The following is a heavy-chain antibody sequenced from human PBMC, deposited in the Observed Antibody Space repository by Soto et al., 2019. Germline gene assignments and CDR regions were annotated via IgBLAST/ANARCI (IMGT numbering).Heavy chain of an antibody. Sequence: QVQLVQSGAEVKKPGSSVKVSCKASGGTFSSYTISWVRQAPGQGLEWMGRIIPILGIANYAQKFQGRVTITADKSTSTAYMELSSLRSEDTAVYYCAREARYSRYDYFDYWGQGTLVTVSS. CDR2: IIPILGIA. V-gene: IGHV1-69*08. CDR3: AREARYSRYDYFDY. J-gene: IGHJ4*02. CDR1: GGTFSSYT. D-gene: IGHD5-12*01.